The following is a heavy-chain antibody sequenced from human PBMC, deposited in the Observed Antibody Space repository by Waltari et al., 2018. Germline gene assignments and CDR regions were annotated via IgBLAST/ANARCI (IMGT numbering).Heavy chain of an antibody. D-gene: IGHD3-22*01. CDR1: GSNFTSYG. CDR3: ARAIGRNYYDSSGYYYI. Sequence: QVQLVESGAEVKKPGASGKVSFKASGSNFTSYGISWVRQAPRQGLEWMGWISAYNGNTNYAQQLQGRVTMTTDTSTSTAYMELRSLRSDDTAVYYCARAIGRNYYDSSGYYYIWGQGTLVTVSS. V-gene: IGHV1-18*01. J-gene: IGHJ4*02. CDR2: ISAYNGNT.